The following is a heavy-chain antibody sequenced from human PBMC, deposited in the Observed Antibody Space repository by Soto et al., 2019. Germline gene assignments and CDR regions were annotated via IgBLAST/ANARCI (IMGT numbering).Heavy chain of an antibody. CDR2: ISYDGSNK. Sequence: GGSLRLSCAASGFTFSSYGMHWVRQAPCKGLEWVAVISYDGSNKYYADSVKGRFTISRDNSKNTLYLQMSSLRAEDTAVYYCAKEAHLAVAGTFPDYWGQGTLVTVS. CDR1: GFTFSSYG. J-gene: IGHJ4*02. D-gene: IGHD6-19*01. V-gene: IGHV3-30*18. CDR3: AKEAHLAVAGTFPDY.